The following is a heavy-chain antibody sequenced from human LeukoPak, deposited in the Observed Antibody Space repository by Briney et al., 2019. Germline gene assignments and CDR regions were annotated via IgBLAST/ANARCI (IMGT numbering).Heavy chain of an antibody. CDR1: GFTFSRYW. D-gene: IGHD6-19*01. V-gene: IGHV3-7*01. Sequence: PGGSLRLSCAAYGFTFSRYWMSWVRQAPGKGLEWVANIKQDGSEKYYVDSVKGRFTISRDNAKNSLYLQMNSLRAEDTAVYYCAREGGGWYIDYWGQGTLVTVSS. CDR3: AREGGGWYIDY. CDR2: IKQDGSEK. J-gene: IGHJ4*02.